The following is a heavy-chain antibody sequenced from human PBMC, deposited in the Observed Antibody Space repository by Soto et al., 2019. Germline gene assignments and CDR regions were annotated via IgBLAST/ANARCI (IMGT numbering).Heavy chain of an antibody. Sequence: SVKVSCKASGGTFSSYAISWVRQAPGQGLEWMGGIIPIFGTANYAQKFQGRVTITADESTSTAYMELSSLRSEDTAVYYCARGVPYYYDSSSTEHDAFDIWGQGTMVTVSS. V-gene: IGHV1-69*13. CDR1: GGTFSSYA. CDR2: IIPIFGTA. D-gene: IGHD3-22*01. CDR3: ARGVPYYYDSSSTEHDAFDI. J-gene: IGHJ3*02.